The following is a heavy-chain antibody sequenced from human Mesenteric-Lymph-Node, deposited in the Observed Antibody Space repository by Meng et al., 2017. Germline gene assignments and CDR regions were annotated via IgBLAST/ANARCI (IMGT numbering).Heavy chain of an antibody. Sequence: QVQRRESGPGLLAPPHTRSRTCAVSGGSISSCTYCWSWLRQHPGEGLEWLGYIYDSGSTKYNPSLKGRLFMSVDTSKNQFSLQLTSMTAADTAVYYCARSWVTTGLFDSWGRGTLVTVSS. V-gene: IGHV4-31*11. CDR2: IYDSGST. J-gene: IGHJ4*02. CDR1: GGSISSCTYC. D-gene: IGHD4-17*01. CDR3: ARSWVTTGLFDS.